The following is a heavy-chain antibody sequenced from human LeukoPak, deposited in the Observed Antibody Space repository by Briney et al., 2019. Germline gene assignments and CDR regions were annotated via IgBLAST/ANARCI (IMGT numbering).Heavy chain of an antibody. V-gene: IGHV3-23*01. CDR3: AKDMWDLTWYFDL. Sequence: GGSLRLSCAASGFPFSSHAMSWVRQAPEKGLEWVSTFSGSVGSTYYADSVKGRFTISRDNSKNTLYLQMNSLRAEDTAVYYCAKDMWDLTWYFDLWGRGALVTVSS. D-gene: IGHD1-26*01. CDR2: FSGSVGST. J-gene: IGHJ2*01. CDR1: GFPFSSHA.